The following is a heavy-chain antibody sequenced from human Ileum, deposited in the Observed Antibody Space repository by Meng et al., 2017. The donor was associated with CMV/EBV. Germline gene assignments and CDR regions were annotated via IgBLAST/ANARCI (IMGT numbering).Heavy chain of an antibody. CDR3: MRDKIVEVPAHTNSYYYYGMAV. J-gene: IGHJ6*02. CDR2: IYYSVRT. Sequence: GSLRLSCTVSGGSISSSYWSWIRQPPGKGLEWIGYIYYSVRTNYNPSLKSRVTIAVDTSKNQFSLKLSSVTAADTAVYYCMRDKIVEVPAHTNSYYYYGMAVWGQGTMVTVSS. V-gene: IGHV4-59*01. CDR1: GGSISSSY. D-gene: IGHD2-2*01.